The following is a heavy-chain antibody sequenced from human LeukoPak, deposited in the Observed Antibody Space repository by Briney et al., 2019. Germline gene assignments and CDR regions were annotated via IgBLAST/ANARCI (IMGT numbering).Heavy chain of an antibody. J-gene: IGHJ4*02. V-gene: IGHV3-48*03. Sequence: GGSLRLSCAASGFTFSSYEMNWVRQAPGKGLEWVSYISSSGSTIYYADSVKGRFTISRDNSKNTLYLQMNSLRAEDTAVYYCAKDNLYGGPKGGVDYWGQGTLVTVSS. CDR2: ISSSGSTI. D-gene: IGHD4-23*01. CDR1: GFTFSSYE. CDR3: AKDNLYGGPKGGVDY.